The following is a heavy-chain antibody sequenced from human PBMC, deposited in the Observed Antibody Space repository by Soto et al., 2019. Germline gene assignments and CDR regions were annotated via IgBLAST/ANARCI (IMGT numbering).Heavy chain of an antibody. J-gene: IGHJ4*02. Sequence: PSETLSLTCTVSGGSISSGDYYWSWIRQPPGKGLEWIGYIYYSGSTYYNPSLKSRVTISVDTSKNQFSLKLSSVTAADTAVYYCARLDGIMAGLGSYYYFDYWGQGTLVTVSS. V-gene: IGHV4-30-4*01. D-gene: IGHD3-10*01. CDR3: ARLDGIMAGLGSYYYFDY. CDR2: IYYSGST. CDR1: GGSISSGDYY.